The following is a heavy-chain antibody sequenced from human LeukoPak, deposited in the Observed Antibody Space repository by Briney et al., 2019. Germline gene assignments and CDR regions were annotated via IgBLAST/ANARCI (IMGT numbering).Heavy chain of an antibody. D-gene: IGHD3-10*01. J-gene: IGHJ4*02. CDR2: ISYDGSNK. Sequence: GGSLRLSCAASGFTFSSYGMHWVRQAPGKGLEGVAVISYDGSNKYYADSVKGRFTISRDNSKNTLYLQMNSLRAEDTAVYYCAKDSGDWGQGTLVTVSS. CDR1: GFTFSSYG. V-gene: IGHV3-30*18. CDR3: AKDSGD.